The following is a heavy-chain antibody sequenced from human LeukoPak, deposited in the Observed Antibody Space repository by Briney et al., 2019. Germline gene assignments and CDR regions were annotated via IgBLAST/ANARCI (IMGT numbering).Heavy chain of an antibody. V-gene: IGHV4-39*07. Sequence: PSETLSLTCTVSGGSISSSSYYWGWIRQPPGKGLEWIGSIYYSGSTYYNPSLKSRVTISVDTSKNQFSLKLSSVTAADTAVYYCARWVSGSCGWFDPWGQGTLVTVSS. CDR2: IYYSGST. CDR1: GGSISSSSYY. J-gene: IGHJ5*02. D-gene: IGHD1-26*01. CDR3: ARWVSGSCGWFDP.